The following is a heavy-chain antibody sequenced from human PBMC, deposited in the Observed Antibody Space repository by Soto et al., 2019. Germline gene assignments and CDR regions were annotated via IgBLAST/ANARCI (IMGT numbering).Heavy chain of an antibody. J-gene: IGHJ4*02. CDR1: GGSISSSNW. V-gene: IGHV4-4*02. CDR3: ARARFQTYYYDSSGYYLDY. Sequence: QVQLQESGPGLVKPSGTLSLTCAVSGGSISSSNWWSWVRQPPGKGLEWIGEIYHSGSTNYNPSLKCRVTISVDKSKNQFSLKLSSVTAADTAVYYCARARFQTYYYDSSGYYLDYWGQGTLVTVSS. D-gene: IGHD3-22*01. CDR2: IYHSGST.